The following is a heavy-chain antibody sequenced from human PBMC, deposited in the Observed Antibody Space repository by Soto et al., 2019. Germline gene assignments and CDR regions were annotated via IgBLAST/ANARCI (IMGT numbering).Heavy chain of an antibody. D-gene: IGHD3-16*02. CDR1: GGTFSSYA. V-gene: IGHV1-69*01. CDR2: IIPIFGTA. J-gene: IGHJ5*02. Sequence: QVQLVQSGAEVKNPGSSVKVSCKASGGTFSSYAISWVRQAPGQGLEWMGGIIPIFGTANYAQKFQGRVTITADESTSTAYMELSSLRSEDTAVYYCARCPLRLGELSLYHNWFDPWGQGTLVTVSS. CDR3: ARCPLRLGELSLYHNWFDP.